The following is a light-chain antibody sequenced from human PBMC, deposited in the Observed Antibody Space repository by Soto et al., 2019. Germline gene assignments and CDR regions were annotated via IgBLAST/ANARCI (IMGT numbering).Light chain of an antibody. Sequence: QAVLTQPASVSGSPGQSITISCTGTSSDVGNYIFVSWYQQHPGKAPKLIIYEVSNRPSGVSNRFSGSKSGNTASLTISGLQAEDEADYYCSSYTSTSTLVVFGGGTKVTVL. CDR1: SSDVGNYIF. J-gene: IGLJ2*01. CDR3: SSYTSTSTLVV. V-gene: IGLV2-14*01. CDR2: EVS.